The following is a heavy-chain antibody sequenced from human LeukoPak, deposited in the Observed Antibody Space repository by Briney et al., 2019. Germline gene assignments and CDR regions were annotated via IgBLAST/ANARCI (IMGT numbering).Heavy chain of an antibody. Sequence: PGGSLRLCCAASECICSNYAMNGVHQVAGKGVGWISYISSGRGTAIHYAESVRGRFTTARDDAKHSLYLQMYSLSVEGTAVYYCAKEVAGHDTAWLHAFDVWGQGAMVTVSS. J-gene: IGHJ3*01. CDR1: ECICSNYA. CDR2: ISSGRGTAI. CDR3: AKEVAGHDTAWLHAFDV. D-gene: IGHD3-9*01. V-gene: IGHV3-48*04.